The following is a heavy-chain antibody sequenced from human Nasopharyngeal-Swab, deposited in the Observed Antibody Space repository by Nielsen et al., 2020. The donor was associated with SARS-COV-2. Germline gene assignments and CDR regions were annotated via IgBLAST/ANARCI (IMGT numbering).Heavy chain of an antibody. Sequence: WIRQPPVQGLEWIGSIYYSGSTYYNPSLKSRVTISIDPSKNQFSLQLSPVTAADTAVYYCARQIPEIRYYYYYMDVWGKGTTVTVSS. CDR2: IYYSGST. D-gene: IGHD1-14*01. V-gene: IGHV4-39*01. CDR3: ARQIPEIRYYYYYMDV. J-gene: IGHJ6*03.